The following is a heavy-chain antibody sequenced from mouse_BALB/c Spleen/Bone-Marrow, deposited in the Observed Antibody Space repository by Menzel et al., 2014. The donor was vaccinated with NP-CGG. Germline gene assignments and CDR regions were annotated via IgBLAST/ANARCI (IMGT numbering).Heavy chain of an antibody. V-gene: IGHV2-2*02. CDR3: TRNHRGYYFDY. J-gene: IGHJ2*01. CDR1: GFSLSSYG. CDR2: IWSGGST. Sequence: VQLQESGPGLVQPSQSLSITCTVSGFSLSSYGVHWVRQSPGKGLEWLGVIWSGGSTGYNAAFISRLTISKDNSKSQVFFKMTSLQANDTAIYYCTRNHRGYYFDYWGQGTTLTVSS. D-gene: IGHD3-1*01.